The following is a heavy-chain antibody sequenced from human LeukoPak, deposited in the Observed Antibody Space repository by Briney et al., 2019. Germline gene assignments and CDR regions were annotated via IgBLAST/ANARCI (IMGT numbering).Heavy chain of an antibody. D-gene: IGHD4-17*01. CDR1: GGTFSSYA. CDR3: AKVGSYGDTLGWFDP. CDR2: IIPILGIA. J-gene: IGHJ5*02. Sequence: ASVKVSCKASGGTFSSYAISWVRQAPGQGLEWMGRIIPILGIANYAQKFQGRVTITADKSTSTAYMELSSLRSEDTAVYYCAKVGSYGDTLGWFDPWGQGTLVTVSS. V-gene: IGHV1-69*04.